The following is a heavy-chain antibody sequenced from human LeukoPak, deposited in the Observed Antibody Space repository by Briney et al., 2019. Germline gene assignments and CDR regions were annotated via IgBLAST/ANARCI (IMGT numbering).Heavy chain of an antibody. J-gene: IGHJ5*02. V-gene: IGHV3-23*01. CDR1: GFIFSTYA. D-gene: IGHD4-17*01. CDR3: AKDRGYGDYDIWFDP. Sequence: GGSLRLSCAASGFIFSTYAMSWVRQAPGKGLEWVSAISGSGGSTYYADSVEGRFTISRDNSKNTLYLQMNSLRAEDTAVYYCAKDRGYGDYDIWFDPWGQGTLVTVSS. CDR2: ISGSGGST.